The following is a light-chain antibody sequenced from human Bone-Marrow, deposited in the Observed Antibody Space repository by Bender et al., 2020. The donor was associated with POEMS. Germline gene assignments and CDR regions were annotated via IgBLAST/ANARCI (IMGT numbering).Light chain of an antibody. CDR1: ILPKQY. Sequence: SYELTQPPSVSVSPGQTARITCSADILPKQYAYWYQQKPGQAPILVIYKDKERPSAIPERFSGSNSGTTAALTISGVQAEDEADYYCQSADSSGPYPSNVLFGGGTKLTVL. CDR3: QSADSSGPYPSNVL. CDR2: KDK. V-gene: IGLV3-25*03. J-gene: IGLJ3*02.